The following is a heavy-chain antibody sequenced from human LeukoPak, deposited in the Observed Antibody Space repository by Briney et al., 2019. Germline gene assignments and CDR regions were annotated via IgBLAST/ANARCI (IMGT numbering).Heavy chain of an antibody. J-gene: IGHJ5*02. CDR2: IYYSGST. CDR3: ARHGAIEAARFDP. Sequence: PSETLSLTCTVSGGSISSSSYYWGWIRQPPGKGLEWIGYIYYSGSTNYNPSLKSRVTISVDTSKNQFSLKLSSVTAADTAVYYCARHGAIEAARFDPWGQGTLVTVSS. V-gene: IGHV4-61*05. CDR1: GGSISSSSYY. D-gene: IGHD2-15*01.